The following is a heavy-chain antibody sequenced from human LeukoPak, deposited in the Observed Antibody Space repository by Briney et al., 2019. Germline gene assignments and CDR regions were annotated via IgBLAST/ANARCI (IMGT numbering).Heavy chain of an antibody. CDR1: GYTFTCYY. CDR3: ARVRHRYCSGGSCYSTLALYGWFDP. J-gene: IGHJ5*02. Sequence: ASVTVSCKASGYTFTCYYMHWMRQAPGQGLEWMGWINPNSGGTNYAQKFQGRVTMTRDTSISTAYMELSRLRSDDTAVYYCARVRHRYCSGGSCYSTLALYGWFDPWGQGTLVTVSS. V-gene: IGHV1-2*02. CDR2: INPNSGGT. D-gene: IGHD2-15*01.